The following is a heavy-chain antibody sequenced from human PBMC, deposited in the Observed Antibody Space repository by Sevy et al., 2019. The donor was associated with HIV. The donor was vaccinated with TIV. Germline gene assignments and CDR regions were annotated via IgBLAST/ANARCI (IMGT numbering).Heavy chain of an antibody. Sequence: GESLNISCAVSGFSFSHYAFHWVRQPPGKGLEWVSLISYDGTYKYYADSVKGRFTISRDNSKNTLYLQMNSLRGNDTAVYYCARVAVSYCTNDCYHRFDYWGPGALVTVSS. J-gene: IGHJ4*02. CDR2: ISYDGTYK. D-gene: IGHD2-8*01. CDR1: GFSFSHYA. CDR3: ARVAVSYCTNDCYHRFDY. V-gene: IGHV3-30-3*01.